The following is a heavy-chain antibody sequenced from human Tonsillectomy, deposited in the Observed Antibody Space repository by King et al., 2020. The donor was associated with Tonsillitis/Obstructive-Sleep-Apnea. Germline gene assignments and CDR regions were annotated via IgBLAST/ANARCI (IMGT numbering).Heavy chain of an antibody. J-gene: IGHJ4*02. Sequence: VQLVESGGGVVQPGRSLRLSCAASGFTFSSYAMHWVRQAPGKGLEWVAVISYDGSNKYYADSVKGRFTISRDNSKNTLYLQMNSLRAEDTAVYYCAREKGKVITAYFDSWGQGTLVTVSS. CDR2: ISYDGSNK. V-gene: IGHV3-30*04. CDR3: AREKGKVITAYFDS. D-gene: IGHD3-22*01. CDR1: GFTFSSYA.